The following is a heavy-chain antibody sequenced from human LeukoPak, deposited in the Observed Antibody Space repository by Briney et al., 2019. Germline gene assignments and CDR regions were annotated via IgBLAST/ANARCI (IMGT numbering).Heavy chain of an antibody. Sequence: ASVKVSCKASGGTFSSYAISWVRQAPGQGLEWMGRIIPILGIANYAQKFQGRVTITADKSTSTAYMELSSLRSEDTAVYYCANPTTGYYGMDVWGQGTTVTVSS. J-gene: IGHJ6*02. D-gene: IGHD1-1*01. CDR1: GGTFSSYA. CDR2: IIPILGIA. V-gene: IGHV1-69*04. CDR3: ANPTTGYYGMDV.